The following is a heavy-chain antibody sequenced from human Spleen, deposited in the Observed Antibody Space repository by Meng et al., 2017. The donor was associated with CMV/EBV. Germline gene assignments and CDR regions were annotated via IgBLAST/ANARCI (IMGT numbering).Heavy chain of an antibody. CDR2: INSDGSST. D-gene: IGHD6-19*01. CDR3: ASDTGWGAVAGTLDY. CDR1: GFTFSSSW. V-gene: IGHV3-74*01. J-gene: IGHJ4*02. Sequence: GESLKISCAASGFTFSSSWMHWVRQAPGKGLMWVSRINSDGSSTSYADSVKGRFTISRDNAKNTLYLQMNSLRAEDTAVYYCASDTGWGAVAGTLDYWGQGTLVTVSS.